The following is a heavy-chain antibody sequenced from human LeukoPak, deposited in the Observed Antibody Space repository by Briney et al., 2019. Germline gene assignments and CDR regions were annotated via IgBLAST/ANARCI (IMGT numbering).Heavy chain of an antibody. J-gene: IGHJ4*02. CDR1: GFVFSDYA. V-gene: IGHV3-64D*06. Sequence: WGSLRLSCSASGFVFSDYAMHWARQAPGKGLEYLSGISCNGVATYYVDPVRGRFTASRDNSKTTLYLQINSLRREDTAFYYCIKDRSIIGWDFDFWGQGTLLTVSS. CDR3: IKDRSIIGWDFDF. D-gene: IGHD6-19*01. CDR2: ISCNGVAT.